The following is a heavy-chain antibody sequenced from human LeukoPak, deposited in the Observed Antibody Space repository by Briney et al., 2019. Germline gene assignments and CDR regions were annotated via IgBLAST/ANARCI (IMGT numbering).Heavy chain of an antibody. CDR2: IYNGGSP. CDR1: GGSMTGYY. V-gene: IGHV4-59*08. J-gene: IGHJ3*02. Sequence: SETLSLTCTVSGGSMTGYYWSWIRQPPGRGLEWIGYIYNGGSPNYNSSLKSRVAISIDTSNDHLFLKLNSVTAADTAMHYCARHSQTGTRAFDIWGQGTMVTVSS. D-gene: IGHD3-10*01. CDR3: ARHSQTGTRAFDI.